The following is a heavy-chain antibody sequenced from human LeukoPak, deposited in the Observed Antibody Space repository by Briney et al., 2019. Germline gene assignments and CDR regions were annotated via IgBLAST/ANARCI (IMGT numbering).Heavy chain of an antibody. CDR3: ARGGLWFGELPSYYYYYMDV. Sequence: SETLSLTCAVYGGSFSGYYWSWIRQPPGKGLEWIGEINHSGSTNYNPSLKSRVTISVDTSKNQFSLKLSSVTAADTAVYYCARGGLWFGELPSYYYYYMDVWGKGTTVTISS. D-gene: IGHD3-10*01. CDR1: GGSFSGYY. J-gene: IGHJ6*03. CDR2: INHSGST. V-gene: IGHV4-34*01.